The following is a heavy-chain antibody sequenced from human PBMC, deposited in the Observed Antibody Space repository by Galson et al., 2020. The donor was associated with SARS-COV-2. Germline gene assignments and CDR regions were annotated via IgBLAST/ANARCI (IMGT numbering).Heavy chain of an antibody. CDR1: GFTFSPYG. CDR3: AREIEMYSGANNGFDV. CDR2: IWFDGSQK. D-gene: IGHD6-19*01. J-gene: IGHJ3*01. Sequence: SCAASGFTFSPYGMHWVRQAPGKGLEWVATIWFDGSQKYYGDSVKGRFAISRDNSKNTVYLQMNNLRVEDTAVYYCAREIEMYSGANNGFDVWGQGTLVTVSS. V-gene: IGHV3-33*01.